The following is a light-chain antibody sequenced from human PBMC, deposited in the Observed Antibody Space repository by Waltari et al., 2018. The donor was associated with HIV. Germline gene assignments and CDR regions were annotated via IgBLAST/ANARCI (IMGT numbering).Light chain of an antibody. CDR3: QQYDDSPYT. J-gene: IGKJ2*01. CDR2: GAS. V-gene: IGKV3-20*01. Sequence: EIVLTQSPGTLSLSPGERATLSCRASQSISSGYLAWYQQKPGQAPRLLIYGASTRATGIPDRFSGSGSGTDFTLTISRLEPEDFALYYCQQYDDSPYTFGQGTKLEIK. CDR1: QSISSGY.